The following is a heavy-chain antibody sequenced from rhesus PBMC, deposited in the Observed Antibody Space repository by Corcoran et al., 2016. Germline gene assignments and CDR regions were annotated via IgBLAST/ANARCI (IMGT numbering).Heavy chain of an antibody. D-gene: IGHD6-25*01. CDR3: ARFNSGSWNYYGLDS. CDR2: INSGGGST. Sequence: EVQLVETGGGLVQPGGSLKLSCAASGFTFSSYGMSGVRQAHGTGLGWVSAINSGGGSTSYADSVKGRFTISRDNSKNTLSLQMNSLRAEDTAVYYCARFNSGSWNYYGLDSWGQGVVVTVSS. J-gene: IGHJ6*01. CDR1: GFTFSSYG. V-gene: IGHV3S5*01.